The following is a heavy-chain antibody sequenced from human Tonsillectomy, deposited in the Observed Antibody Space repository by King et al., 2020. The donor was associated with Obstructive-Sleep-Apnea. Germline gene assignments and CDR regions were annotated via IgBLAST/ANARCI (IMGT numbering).Heavy chain of an antibody. J-gene: IGHJ3*02. Sequence: QLVQSGAEVKKPGASVKVSCKASGYTFTGYYMHWVRQAPGQGLEWMGWINPNSGGTNYAQKFQGWVTMTRDTSISTAYMELSRLRSDDTAVYYCARSPYCSSTSRYAFDIWGQGTMVTVSS. V-gene: IGHV1-2*04. CDR2: INPNSGGT. CDR1: GYTFTGYY. D-gene: IGHD2-2*01. CDR3: ARSPYCSSTSRYAFDI.